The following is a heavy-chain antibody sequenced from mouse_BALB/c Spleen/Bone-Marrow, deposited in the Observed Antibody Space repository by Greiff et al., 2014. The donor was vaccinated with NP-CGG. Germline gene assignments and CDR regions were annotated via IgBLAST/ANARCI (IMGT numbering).Heavy chain of an antibody. V-gene: IGHV14-3*02. D-gene: IGHD2-14*01. CDR2: IDPANGNT. CDR1: GFNIKDTY. Sequence: LVESGAELVKPGASVKLSCTASGFNIKDTYMHWVKQRPEQGLEWIGRIDPANGNTKYDPKFQGKATITADTSSNTAYLQLSSLTSGDTAVYYCASYRYAWYFDVWGAGTTVTVSS. J-gene: IGHJ1*01. CDR3: ASYRYAWYFDV.